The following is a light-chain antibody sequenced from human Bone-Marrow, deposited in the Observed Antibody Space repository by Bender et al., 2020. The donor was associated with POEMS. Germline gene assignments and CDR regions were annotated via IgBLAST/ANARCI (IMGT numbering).Light chain of an antibody. CDR3: AVWDDSLNGWV. CDR1: CSNIGTNP. CDR2: YDD. J-gene: IGLJ3*02. V-gene: IGLV1-36*01. Sequence: QSVLTQPPSVSEAPRQRVSISCSGSCSNIGTNPVNWYQQLPGQAPKLLIYYDDLLPSGVSDRFSGSRSGTSASLAISGLQSDDEADYYCAVWDDSLNGWVFGGGTKLTVL.